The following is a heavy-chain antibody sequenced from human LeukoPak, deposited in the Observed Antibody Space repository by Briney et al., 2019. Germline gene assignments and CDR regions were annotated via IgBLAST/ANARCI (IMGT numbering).Heavy chain of an antibody. CDR3: ARGRQNSGSYSDAFDI. V-gene: IGHV3-21*01. CDR2: ISTSSIYI. CDR1: GFTFSSYS. J-gene: IGHJ3*02. D-gene: IGHD1-26*01. Sequence: GGSLRLSCAASGFTFSSYSMNWVRQAPGQGLEWVSSISTSSIYIYYADSVKGRFIISRDNAKTSLYLQMNSLRAEDTAVYYCARGRQNSGSYSDAFDIWGQGTMVTVSS.